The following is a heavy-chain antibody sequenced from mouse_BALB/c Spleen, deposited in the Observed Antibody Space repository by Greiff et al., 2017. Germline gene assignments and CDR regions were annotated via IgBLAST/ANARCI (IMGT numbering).Heavy chain of an antibody. CDR2: IDPSDSET. V-gene: IGHV1S126*01. D-gene: IGHD2-4*01. CDR3: AREGDYDRFAY. J-gene: IGHJ3*01. CDR1: GYSFTSYW. Sequence: VQLQQSGPQLVRPGASVKISCKASGYSFTSYWMHWVKQRPGQGLEWIGMIDPSDSETRLNQKFKDKATLTVDKSSSTAYMQLSSPTSEDSAVYYCAREGDYDRFAYWGQGTLVTVSA.